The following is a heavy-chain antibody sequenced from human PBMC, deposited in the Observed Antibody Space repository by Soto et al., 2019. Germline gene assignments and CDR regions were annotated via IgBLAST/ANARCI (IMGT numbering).Heavy chain of an antibody. J-gene: IGHJ4*02. D-gene: IGHD3-22*01. CDR1: GYTFTSYY. CDR2: INPSGGST. CDR3: ARDQRYDSSGNYLWYFDH. Sequence: ASLKVSCKASGYTFTSYYMHWVRQAPGQGLEWMGIINPSGGSTSYAQKFQGRVTMTRDTSTSTAYMELSSLRSEDTAVYYCARDQRYDSSGNYLWYFDHWGQGTLVTVSS. V-gene: IGHV1-46*01.